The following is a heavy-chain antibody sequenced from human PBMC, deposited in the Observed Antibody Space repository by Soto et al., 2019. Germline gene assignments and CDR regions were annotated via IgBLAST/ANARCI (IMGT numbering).Heavy chain of an antibody. J-gene: IGHJ3*01. V-gene: IGHV6-1*01. D-gene: IGHD6-25*01. CDR3: ARGPLAALGAFDV. Sequence: SQTLSLTCAISGDSVSSNSSAWNWIRHSPSRGLDWLGRTYYRSKWYNDYEVSVKSRITINPDTSNNHFSLQLNSVTPEDTAVYYCARGPLAALGAFDVWGPGTMVTVSS. CDR1: GDSVSSNSSA. CDR2: TYYRSKWYN.